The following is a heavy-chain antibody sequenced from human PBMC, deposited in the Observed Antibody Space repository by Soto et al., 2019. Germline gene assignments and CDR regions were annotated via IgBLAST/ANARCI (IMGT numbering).Heavy chain of an antibody. Sequence: QVQLVQSGAEVTKPGSSVKVSCQASGGTFSSYAISWVRQAPGQGLEWMGGIIPIFGTANYAQKFQGRVTITADESTSTAYMELSSLRSEDTAVYYCARAKGGLGHRASDRFPFDPWGQGTLVTVSS. V-gene: IGHV1-69*12. CDR3: ARAKGGLGHRASDRFPFDP. D-gene: IGHD3-16*01. CDR1: GGTFSSYA. CDR2: IIPIFGTA. J-gene: IGHJ5*02.